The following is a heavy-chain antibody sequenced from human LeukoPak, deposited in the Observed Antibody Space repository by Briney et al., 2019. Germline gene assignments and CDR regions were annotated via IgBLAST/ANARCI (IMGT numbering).Heavy chain of an antibody. Sequence: GGSLRLSCAASGFTFTTYGMSWVRQAPGKGLEWVSAISGSGGVTYYADSVKGRFTISRDNSENTLYLQMNSLRAEDTALYYCARDGPDDYLWGSYLDYWGQGILVTVSS. CDR3: ARDGPDDYLWGSYLDY. D-gene: IGHD3-16*02. V-gene: IGHV3-23*01. J-gene: IGHJ4*02. CDR1: GFTFTTYG. CDR2: ISGSGGVT.